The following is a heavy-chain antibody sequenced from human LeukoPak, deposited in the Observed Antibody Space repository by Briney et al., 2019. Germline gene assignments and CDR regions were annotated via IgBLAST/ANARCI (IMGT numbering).Heavy chain of an antibody. J-gene: IGHJ4*02. D-gene: IGHD6-13*01. CDR1: GFTFSIYA. CDR2: ISYDWSNK. V-gene: IGHV3-30-3*01. CDR3: ARVLKLSSSWYGADFGFDY. Sequence: GRSLRLSCAASGFTFSIYAMHGARQAPGKGLEGVAVISYDWSNKYYADSVKGRFTISKDNAKNTLYLQMNSLRAEDTAVYYCARVLKLSSSWYGADFGFDYWGQGTLVTVSS.